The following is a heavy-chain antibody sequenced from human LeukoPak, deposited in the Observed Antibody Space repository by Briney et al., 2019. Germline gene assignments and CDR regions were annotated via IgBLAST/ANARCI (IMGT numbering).Heavy chain of an antibody. J-gene: IGHJ4*02. D-gene: IGHD3-9*01. CDR3: ARALNSYDILTGYSPREIDY. Sequence: SETLSLTCTVSGGSISSYYWSWIRQPPGKGLEWIGYIYYGGSTNYNPSLKSRVTISVDTSKNQFSLKLSSVTAADTAGYYCARALNSYDILTGYSPREIDYWGQGTLVTVSS. CDR1: GGSISSYY. V-gene: IGHV4-59*01. CDR2: IYYGGST.